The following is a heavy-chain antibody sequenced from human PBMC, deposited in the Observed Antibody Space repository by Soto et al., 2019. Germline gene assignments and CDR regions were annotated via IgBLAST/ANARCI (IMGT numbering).Heavy chain of an antibody. J-gene: IGHJ4*02. CDR2: ISSSSSYI. Sequence: NPGGSLRLSCAASGFTFSSYSMNWVRQAPGKGLEWVSSISSSSSYIYYADSVKGRFTISRDNAKNSLYLQMNSLRAEDTAVYYCATSIGSYYDSSGYHLVDYWGQGTLVTVSS. V-gene: IGHV3-21*01. D-gene: IGHD3-22*01. CDR1: GFTFSSYS. CDR3: ATSIGSYYDSSGYHLVDY.